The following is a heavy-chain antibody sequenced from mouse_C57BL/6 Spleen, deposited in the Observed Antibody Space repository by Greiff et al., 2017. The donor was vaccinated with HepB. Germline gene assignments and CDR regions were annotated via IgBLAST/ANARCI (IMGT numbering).Heavy chain of an antibody. Sequence: VQLQQSGAELVKPGASVKLSCKASGYTFTEYTIHWVKQRSGQGLEWIGWFYPGSGSLKYNEKFKDKATLTADKSSSTVYMELSRLTSEDSAVYFCARHGGDYYGSSYKDYFDYWVQGTTLTVSS. CDR3: ARHGGDYYGSSYKDYFDY. CDR2: FYPGSGSL. D-gene: IGHD1-1*01. V-gene: IGHV1-62-2*01. CDR1: GYTFTEYT. J-gene: IGHJ2*01.